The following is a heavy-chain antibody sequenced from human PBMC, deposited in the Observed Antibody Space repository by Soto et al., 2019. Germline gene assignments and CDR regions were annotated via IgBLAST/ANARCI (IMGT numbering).Heavy chain of an antibody. J-gene: IGHJ4*02. CDR1: GFIFPSDA. CDR2: INVDDST. Sequence: EVQLLESGGDWVQPGGALRLTCAASGFIFPSDAMIWGRQVPVKGLEWVSSINVDDSTYYTESVRGRFTVSRDNSKNTMSLQMNSMRAEDTDLYYCAKNYYFDYWGRGTLVTVSS. V-gene: IGHV3-23*01. CDR3: AKNYYFDY.